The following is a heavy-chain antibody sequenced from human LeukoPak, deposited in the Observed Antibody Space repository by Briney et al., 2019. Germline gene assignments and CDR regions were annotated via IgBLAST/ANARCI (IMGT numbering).Heavy chain of an antibody. CDR3: ARYSSGWYGGSDYFDY. J-gene: IGHJ4*02. Sequence: SQTLSLTCTVSGGSISSGDYYWSWIRQPPGKGLEWIGYIYYSGSTYYNPSLKSRVTISVDTSKTQFSLKLSSVTAADTAVYYCARYSSGWYGGSDYFDYWGQGTLVTVSS. V-gene: IGHV4-30-4*08. D-gene: IGHD6-19*01. CDR2: IYYSGST. CDR1: GGSISSGDYY.